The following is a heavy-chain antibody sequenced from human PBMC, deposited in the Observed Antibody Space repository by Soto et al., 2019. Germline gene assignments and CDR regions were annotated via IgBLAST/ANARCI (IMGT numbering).Heavy chain of an antibody. CDR2: INHSGST. J-gene: IGHJ3*02. Sequence: VQLQQWGAGLLKPSETLSLTCAVYGGSFSGYSWSWIRQPPGKGLEWIGEINHSGSTNYNPSLKSRVTISVDTSNNQFSLKLSSVTAADTALYYCAGGSPRGAVTTLQSGAFDIWGQGTMVTVSS. CDR3: AGGSPRGAVTTLQSGAFDI. D-gene: IGHD4-17*01. V-gene: IGHV4-34*01. CDR1: GGSFSGYS.